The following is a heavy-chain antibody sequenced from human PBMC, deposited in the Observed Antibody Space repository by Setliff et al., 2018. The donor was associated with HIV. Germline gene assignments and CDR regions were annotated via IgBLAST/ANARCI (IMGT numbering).Heavy chain of an antibody. D-gene: IGHD3-22*01. CDR1: GFTFNHYA. V-gene: IGHV1-69*10. CDR2: TIPMSDIP. J-gene: IGHJ3*01. CDR3: ARDNYYDSSGPGLFN. Sequence: SVKVSCKASGFTFNHYALSWVRQAPGQRPEWMGGTIPMSDIPNYAQNFQGRVTITADHSTTTTYMELSSLSSEDTAVYYCARDNYYDSSGPGLFNWGQGTMVTVSS.